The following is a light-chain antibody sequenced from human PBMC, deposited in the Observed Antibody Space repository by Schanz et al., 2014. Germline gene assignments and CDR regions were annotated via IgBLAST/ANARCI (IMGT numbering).Light chain of an antibody. CDR1: SSNIGSNP. V-gene: IGLV1-44*01. CDR2: SNN. Sequence: QSVLAQPPSASGTPGQRVTISCSGSSSNIGSNPVNWYQQLPGTAPKPLIYSNNQRPSGVPDRFSGSKSGTSASLAISGLQSEDEADYYCSSYTSSSTWVFGGGTKLTVL. CDR3: SSYTSSSTWV. J-gene: IGLJ3*02.